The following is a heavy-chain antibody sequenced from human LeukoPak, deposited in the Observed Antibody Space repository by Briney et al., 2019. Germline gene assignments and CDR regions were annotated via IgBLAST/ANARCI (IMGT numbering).Heavy chain of an antibody. D-gene: IGHD2-2*01. CDR1: GFTFSSYA. Sequence: GGSLRLSCAASGFTFSSYAMSWVRQIPGKGLEWVSAISGSDAGTYYADSVKGRFAISRDNSKNTLYLQMNRLRAEDTAVYYCAKGSRGSCSRTYCYPFDYWGQGTLVTVSS. CDR2: ISGSDAGT. V-gene: IGHV3-23*01. J-gene: IGHJ4*02. CDR3: AKGSRGSCSRTYCYPFDY.